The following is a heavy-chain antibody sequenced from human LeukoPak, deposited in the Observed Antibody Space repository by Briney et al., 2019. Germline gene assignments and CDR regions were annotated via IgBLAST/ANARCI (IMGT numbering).Heavy chain of an antibody. J-gene: IGHJ3*02. D-gene: IGHD5-18*01. Sequence: GASVKVSCKASGYTFTSYVINWVRQASGQGLEWMGWMNPNSGNTGYAQKFQGRVTMTRNTSISTAYMELSSLRSEDTAVYYCARGSGYSYGYDAFDIWGQGTMVTVSS. CDR3: ARGSGYSYGYDAFDI. V-gene: IGHV1-8*01. CDR1: GYTFTSYV. CDR2: MNPNSGNT.